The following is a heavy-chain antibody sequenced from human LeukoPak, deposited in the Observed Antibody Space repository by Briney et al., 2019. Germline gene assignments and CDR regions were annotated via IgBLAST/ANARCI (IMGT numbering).Heavy chain of an antibody. CDR3: ARAEYYYGSGSFDL. D-gene: IGHD3-10*01. J-gene: IGHJ4*02. CDR1: GGSISSGGYS. Sequence: SETLSLTCAVSGGSISSGGYSWSWIRQPPGKRLEWIGHIYSNGSTSNNPSLKSRVTISGDTSKNQLSLKLSSLTAADTAVYYCARAEYYYGSGSFDLWGQGTLVTVSS. CDR2: IYSNGST. V-gene: IGHV4-30-4*07.